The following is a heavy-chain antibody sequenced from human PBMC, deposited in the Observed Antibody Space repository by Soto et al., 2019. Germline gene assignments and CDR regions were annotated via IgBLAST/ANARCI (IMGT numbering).Heavy chain of an antibody. J-gene: IGHJ1*01. Sequence: PGGSLRLSCAASGFTFSSYGMHWVRQAPGKGLEWVAVIWYDGSNKYYADSVKGRFTISRDNSKNTLYLQMNSLRAEDTAVYYCARREYGDYAEYFQHWGQGTLVTVSS. D-gene: IGHD4-17*01. V-gene: IGHV3-33*01. CDR2: IWYDGSNK. CDR1: GFTFSSYG. CDR3: ARREYGDYAEYFQH.